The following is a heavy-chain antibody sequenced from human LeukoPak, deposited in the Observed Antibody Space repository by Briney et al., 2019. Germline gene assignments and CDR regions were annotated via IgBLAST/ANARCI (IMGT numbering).Heavy chain of an antibody. CDR2: INHSGTT. V-gene: IGHV4-34*01. CDR3: ARRVAVSGTGHYFDY. Sequence: SETLSLTCAVYGGSLSGYYWSWIRQPPGKGLEWIGEINHSGTTNYNPSLKSRVTISVDTSKNQFSLKLNSVTAADTAVYYCARRVAVSGTGHYFDYWGQGTPVTVSS. D-gene: IGHD6-19*01. CDR1: GGSLSGYY. J-gene: IGHJ4*02.